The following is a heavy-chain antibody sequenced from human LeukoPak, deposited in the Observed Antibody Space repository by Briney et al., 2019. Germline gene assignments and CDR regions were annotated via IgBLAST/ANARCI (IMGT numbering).Heavy chain of an antibody. J-gene: IGHJ6*02. CDR1: GYTFTSYY. Sequence: ASVKVSCKASGYTFTSYYMHWVRQAPGQGLEWMGIINPSGGSTSYAQKSQGRVTMTRDTSTSTVYMELSSLRSEDTAVYYCARSYGDYDYYYGMDVWGQGTTVTVSS. D-gene: IGHD4-17*01. CDR2: INPSGGST. CDR3: ARSYGDYDYYYGMDV. V-gene: IGHV1-46*01.